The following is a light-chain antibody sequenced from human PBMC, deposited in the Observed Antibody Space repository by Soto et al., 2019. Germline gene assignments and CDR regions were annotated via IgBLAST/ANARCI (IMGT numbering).Light chain of an antibody. V-gene: IGKV1-5*03. CDR3: QQYNSYSWT. CDR2: KAS. CDR1: QSISSW. J-gene: IGKJ1*01. Sequence: DIQMTQSPSTLSASVGDRVTITCRAGQSISSWLAWYQQKPGEAPKLLIYKASSLESGVPSRFSDSGSGTEFTLTISSLQPDDFATYYCQQYNSYSWTFGQGTKVDIK.